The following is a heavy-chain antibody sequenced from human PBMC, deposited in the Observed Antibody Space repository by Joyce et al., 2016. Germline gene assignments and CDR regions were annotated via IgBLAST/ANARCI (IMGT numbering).Heavy chain of an antibody. CDR1: GFNFGIYW. J-gene: IGHJ4*02. CDR2: INQDGSEK. D-gene: IGHD4-17*01. Sequence: EVQLVESGGGLVQPGGPLRLSCAASGFNFGIYWMSWVRHVPGKGLEWVANINQDGSEKYYVDSMEGRFTISRDNAKNSLYLQMNSLRVEDTAVYYCARAVTKGTVDYWGQGTLVTVSS. CDR3: ARAVTKGTVDY. V-gene: IGHV3-7*01.